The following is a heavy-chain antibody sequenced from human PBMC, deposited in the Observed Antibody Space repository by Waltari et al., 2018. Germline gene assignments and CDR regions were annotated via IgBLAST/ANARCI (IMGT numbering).Heavy chain of an antibody. V-gene: IGHV3-21*02. J-gene: IGHJ4*02. CDR2: ISSTGTYI. CDR3: ARDRDSGTYYYGY. Sequence: EVQLVESGGGLVKPGGSLRLSCAASGFTFSSYSMSWVRQAPGKGLEWVPSISSTGTYIYYADSVKGRFTISKDDAKNSLYLQMNSLRAEDTAVYYCARDRDSGTYYYGYWGQGTLVTVSS. D-gene: IGHD1-26*01. CDR1: GFTFSSYS.